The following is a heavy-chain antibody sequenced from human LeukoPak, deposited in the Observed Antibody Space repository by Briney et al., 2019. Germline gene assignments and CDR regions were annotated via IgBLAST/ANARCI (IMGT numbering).Heavy chain of an antibody. CDR3: AKAYSGWYFDY. J-gene: IGHJ4*02. D-gene: IGHD6-19*01. CDR2: FSGGGDWT. CDR1: GFTFSGYA. V-gene: IGHV3-23*01. Sequence: GGSLRLSCAASGFTFSGYAMSWVRQAPGKGLEWVSAFSGGGDWTNYAESVKGRLTISRDNSKNTLYLQMNSLRPEDTAVFYCAKAYSGWYFDYWGQGTLVTVSS.